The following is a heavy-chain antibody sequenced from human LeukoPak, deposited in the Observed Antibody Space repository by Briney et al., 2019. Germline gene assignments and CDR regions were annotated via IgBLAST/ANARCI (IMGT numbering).Heavy chain of an antibody. J-gene: IGHJ4*02. D-gene: IGHD2-15*01. V-gene: IGHV3-21*01. Sequence: GGSLRLSCAASGFTFSSYSMNWVRQAPEKGLEWVSSISSSSSYIYYADSVKGRFTISRDNAKNSLYLQMNSLRAEDTAVYYCARGRYCSGGSCYGFAALDYWGQGTLVTVSS. CDR3: ARGRYCSGGSCYGFAALDY. CDR2: ISSSSSYI. CDR1: GFTFSSYS.